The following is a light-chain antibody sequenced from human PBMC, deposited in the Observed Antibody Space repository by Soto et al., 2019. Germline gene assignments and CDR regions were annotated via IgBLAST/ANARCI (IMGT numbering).Light chain of an antibody. Sequence: SASGFPGQSVTISCTGTSSDVGYYDYVSWYQQHPGKAPKLVIYEVTKRPSGVPDRVSASKSGNTASLTVPGLRAEDEADYYCSSYAGSNNFVFGSGTKVTVL. J-gene: IGLJ1*01. CDR3: SSYAGSNNFV. CDR2: EVT. CDR1: SSDVGYYDY. V-gene: IGLV2-8*01.